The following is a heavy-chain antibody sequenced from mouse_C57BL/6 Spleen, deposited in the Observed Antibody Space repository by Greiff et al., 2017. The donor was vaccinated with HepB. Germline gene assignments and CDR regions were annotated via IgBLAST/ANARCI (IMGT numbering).Heavy chain of an antibody. CDR2: IWSGGST. V-gene: IGHV2-2*01. CDR1: GFSLTSYG. J-gene: IGHJ4*01. CDR3: ARNYYGRAMDY. Sequence: VQLVESGPGLVQPSQSLSITCTVSGFSLTSYGVHWVRQSPGKGLEWLGVIWSGGSTNYNAAFISRLTIRKDNSKSKVFFKMNSLQTADTAIYYCARNYYGRAMDYWGQGTSVTVSS. D-gene: IGHD1-1*01.